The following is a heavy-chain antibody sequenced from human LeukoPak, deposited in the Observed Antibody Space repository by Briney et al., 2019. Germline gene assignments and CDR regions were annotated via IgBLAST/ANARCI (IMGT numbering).Heavy chain of an antibody. D-gene: IGHD3-22*01. Sequence: SETLSLTCTVSGGSISSSSYYWGWIRQPPGKGLEWIGSIYYSGSTYYNPSLKSRVTISVDTSKNQFSLKLSSVTAADTAVYYCARGGDSSGYYYVLDYWGQGTLVTVSS. J-gene: IGHJ4*02. CDR2: IYYSGST. V-gene: IGHV4-39*07. CDR3: ARGGDSSGYYYVLDY. CDR1: GGSISSSSYY.